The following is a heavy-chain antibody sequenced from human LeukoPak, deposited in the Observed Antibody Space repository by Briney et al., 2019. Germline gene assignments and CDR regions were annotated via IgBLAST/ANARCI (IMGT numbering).Heavy chain of an antibody. CDR1: GFTFSRYA. CDR2: ISGSGDST. Sequence: GGSLRLLCAASGFTFSRYAMRWVRHAPGKGLECVSAISGSGDSTYYGDSVKGRFTISRDNSKNTLYLQMTSLRAEDTAVYYCAKTRPLDSSSWSHGDYWGQGTLVTVS. J-gene: IGHJ4*02. V-gene: IGHV3-23*01. CDR3: AKTRPLDSSSWSHGDY. D-gene: IGHD6-13*01.